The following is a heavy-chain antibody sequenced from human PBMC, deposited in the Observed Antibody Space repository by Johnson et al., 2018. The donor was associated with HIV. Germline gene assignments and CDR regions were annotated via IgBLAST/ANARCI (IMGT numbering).Heavy chain of an antibody. CDR2: ISGSGGST. D-gene: IGHD6-13*01. J-gene: IGHJ3*02. CDR3: AKGSGSSWYIGAFDI. V-gene: IGHV3-23*01. Sequence: MHWVRQAPGKGLEWVSAISGSGGSTYYADSVKGRFTISRDNSKNTLYLQMNSLRAEDTAVYYCAKGSGSSWYIGAFDIWGQGTMVTVSS.